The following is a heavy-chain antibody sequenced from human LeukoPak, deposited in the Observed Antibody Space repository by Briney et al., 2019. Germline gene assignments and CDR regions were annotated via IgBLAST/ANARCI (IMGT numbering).Heavy chain of an antibody. CDR1: GYTFTGYY. CDR3: ARDPVGTRYYYEGAWFDP. Sequence: GASVKVSCKASGYTFTGYYMHWVRQAPGQGLEWMGWINPNSGGTNYAQKFQGRVAMTRDTSISTAYMELSRLRSDDTAVYYCARDPVGTRYYYEGAWFDPWGQGTLVTVSS. D-gene: IGHD3-22*01. J-gene: IGHJ5*02. V-gene: IGHV1-2*02. CDR2: INPNSGGT.